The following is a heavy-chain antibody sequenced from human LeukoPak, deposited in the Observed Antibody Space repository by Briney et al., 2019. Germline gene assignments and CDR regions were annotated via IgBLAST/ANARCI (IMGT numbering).Heavy chain of an antibody. CDR2: ISSSGDST. V-gene: IGHV3-23*01. CDR1: GFTLTYFA. CDR3: AKNGKYYFDY. J-gene: IGHJ4*02. Sequence: GGSLRLSCAASGFTLTYFAFSWVRQAPGKGLEWVSTISSSGDSTYYADSVKGRFTLSRDNSKNTLYLQMNSLRAEDTAVYYCAKNGKYYFDYWGQGTLLTVSS.